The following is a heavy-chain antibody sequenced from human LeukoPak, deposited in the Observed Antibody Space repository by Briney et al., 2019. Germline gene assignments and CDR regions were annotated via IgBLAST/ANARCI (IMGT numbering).Heavy chain of an antibody. CDR1: GGSISSSSYY. Sequence: SETLSLTCTVSGGSISSSSYYWGWIRQPPGKGLEWIGSIYYSGSTYYNPSLKSRVTISVDTSKSQFSLKLRSVTAADTAVYYCARPRTRLAWFDPWGQGTLVTVSS. CDR2: IYYSGST. J-gene: IGHJ5*02. D-gene: IGHD6-19*01. V-gene: IGHV4-39*01. CDR3: ARPRTRLAWFDP.